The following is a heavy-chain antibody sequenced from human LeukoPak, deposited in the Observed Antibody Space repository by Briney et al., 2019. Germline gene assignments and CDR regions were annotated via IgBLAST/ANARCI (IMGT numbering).Heavy chain of an antibody. CDR2: ISAYNGNI. J-gene: IGHJ5*02. Sequence: ASVKVSCKASGYTFTSNGISWVRQAPGQGLEWMGWISAYNGNINYAQTFQGRVTMTTDTSTSTAHMELRSLRSDDTAVYYCVREADQDCSGDSCYRSSGNWLDPWGQGTLVTVSS. CDR1: GYTFTSNG. V-gene: IGHV1-18*04. CDR3: VREADQDCSGDSCYRSSGNWLDP. D-gene: IGHD2-15*01.